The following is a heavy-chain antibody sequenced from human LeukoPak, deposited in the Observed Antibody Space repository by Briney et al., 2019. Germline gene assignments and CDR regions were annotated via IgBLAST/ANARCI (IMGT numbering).Heavy chain of an antibody. V-gene: IGHV3-21*01. CDR3: ARDPSNGWYLYYYYGMDV. CDR1: GFTFSSYS. Sequence: PGGSLRLSCAASGFTFSSYSMNWVRQAPGKGLEWVSSISSSSSYIYYADSVKGRFTISRDNAKNSLYLQMNSLRAEDTAVYYCARDPSNGWYLYYYYGMDVWGQGTTVTVSS. D-gene: IGHD6-19*01. J-gene: IGHJ6*02. CDR2: ISSSSSYI.